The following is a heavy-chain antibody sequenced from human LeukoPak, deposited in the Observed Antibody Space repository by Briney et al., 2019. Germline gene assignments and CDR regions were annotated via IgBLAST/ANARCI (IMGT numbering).Heavy chain of an antibody. D-gene: IGHD4-17*01. CDR2: ISSSSSYI. CDR3: ARGPSVTATTSCDY. J-gene: IGHJ4*02. CDR1: GFTFSSYS. V-gene: IGHV3-21*01. Sequence: GGSLRLSCAASGFTFSSYSMNWVRQAPGKGLEWVSSISSSSSYIYYADSVKGRFTISRDNAKNSLYLQMNSLRAEDTAVYYCARGPSVTATTSCDYWGQGTLVTVSS.